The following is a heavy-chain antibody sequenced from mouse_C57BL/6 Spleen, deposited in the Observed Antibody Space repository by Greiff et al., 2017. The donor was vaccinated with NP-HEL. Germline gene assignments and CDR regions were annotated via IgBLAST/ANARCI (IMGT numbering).Heavy chain of an antibody. D-gene: IGHD1-1*01. Sequence: QVQLQQPGAELVKPGASVKLSCKASGYTFTSYWMHWVKQRPGQGLEWIGMIHPNSGSTNYNEKFKSKATLTVDKSSSTAYMQLSSLTSEDSAVYYCANYYYGSSYFDDWGQGTTLTVSS. CDR2: IHPNSGST. CDR3: ANYYYGSSYFDD. V-gene: IGHV1-64*01. J-gene: IGHJ2*01. CDR1: GYTFTSYW.